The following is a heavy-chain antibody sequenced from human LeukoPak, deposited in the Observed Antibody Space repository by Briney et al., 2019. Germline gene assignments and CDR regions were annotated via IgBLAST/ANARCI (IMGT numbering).Heavy chain of an antibody. V-gene: IGHV4-34*01. J-gene: IGHJ4*02. CDR2: INHSGST. D-gene: IGHD5-18*01. CDR1: GGSFSGYY. Sequence: SETLPLTCAVYGGSFSGYYWSWIRQPPGKGLEWIGEINHSGSTNYNPSLKSRVTISVDTSKNQFSLKLSSVTAADTAVYYCARGPGVYSYVPPFFDYWGQGTLVTVSS. CDR3: ARGPGVYSYVPPFFDY.